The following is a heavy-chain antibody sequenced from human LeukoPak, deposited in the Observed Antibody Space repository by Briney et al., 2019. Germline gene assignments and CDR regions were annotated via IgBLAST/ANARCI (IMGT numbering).Heavy chain of an antibody. CDR1: GFTFSSYS. Sequence: GGSLRLSCAASGFTFSSYSMNWVRQAPGKGLEWVSSISSSSSYIYYADSVKGRFTISRDNAKNSLYLQMNSLRAEDTAVYYCARGTADLWSGYYNWFDPWGQGTLVTVSS. J-gene: IGHJ5*02. D-gene: IGHD3-3*01. CDR3: ARGTADLWSGYYNWFDP. CDR2: ISSSSSYI. V-gene: IGHV3-21*01.